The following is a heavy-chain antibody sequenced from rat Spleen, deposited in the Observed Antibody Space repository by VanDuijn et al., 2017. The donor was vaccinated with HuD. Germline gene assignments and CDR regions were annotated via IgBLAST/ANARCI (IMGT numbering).Heavy chain of an antibody. CDR3: ATEHDGTYYPAY. Sequence: EVQLVESGGGLVQPGRSLKLSCAASGFTFSNYGMAWVCQAPTKGLEWVAYISYDGGSTYYRDSVKGRFTISRDNAKSSLYLQMDSLRSEDTATYYCATEHDGTYYPAYWGQGTLVTVSS. D-gene: IGHD1-12*02. J-gene: IGHJ3*01. V-gene: IGHV5-29*01. CDR2: ISYDGGST. CDR1: GFTFSNYG.